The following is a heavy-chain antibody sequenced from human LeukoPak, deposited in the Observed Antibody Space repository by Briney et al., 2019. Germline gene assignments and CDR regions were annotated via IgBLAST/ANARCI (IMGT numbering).Heavy chain of an antibody. D-gene: IGHD2-2*01. V-gene: IGHV1-69*04. Sequence: SVKVSCKASGGTFSSYAIGWVRQAPGQGLEWMGRIIPILGIANYAQKFQGRVTITADKSTSTAYMELSSLRSEDTAVYYCATVVVPAAIGYWGQGTLVTVSS. J-gene: IGHJ4*02. CDR3: ATVVVPAAIGY. CDR1: GGTFSSYA. CDR2: IIPILGIA.